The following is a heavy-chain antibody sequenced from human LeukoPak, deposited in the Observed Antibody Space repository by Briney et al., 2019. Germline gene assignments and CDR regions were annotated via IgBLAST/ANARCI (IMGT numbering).Heavy chain of an antibody. CDR2: ISSSGSTI. D-gene: IGHD6-13*01. Sequence: PGGSLRLSCAASGFTFSSYEMNWVRQAPGKGVEWVSYISSSGSTIYYADSVKGRFTISRDNAKNSLYLQMNSLRAEDTAVYYCARVIAAAGTGDYWGQGTLVTVSS. CDR1: GFTFSSYE. V-gene: IGHV3-48*03. CDR3: ARVIAAAGTGDY. J-gene: IGHJ4*02.